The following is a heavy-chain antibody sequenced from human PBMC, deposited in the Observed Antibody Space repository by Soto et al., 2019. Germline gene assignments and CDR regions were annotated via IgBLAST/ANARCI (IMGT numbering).Heavy chain of an antibody. CDR1: GGSISSYY. CDR3: AGSRATGYSSSWYYFDY. V-gene: IGHV4-59*01. D-gene: IGHD6-13*01. CDR2: IYYSGST. J-gene: IGHJ4*02. Sequence: SETLSLTCTVSGGSISSYYWTWIRQPPGKGLEWIGYIYYSGSTNYNPSLKSRVTISVDTSKNQFSLKLSSVTAADTAVYYCAGSRATGYSSSWYYFDYWGQGTLVTVSS.